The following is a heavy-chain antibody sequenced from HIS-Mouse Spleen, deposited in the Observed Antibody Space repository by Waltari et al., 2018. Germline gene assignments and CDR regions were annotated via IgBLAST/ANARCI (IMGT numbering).Heavy chain of an antibody. V-gene: IGHV3-30*18. Sequence: QLQLVESGGGVVQPGRSLRLSCAASGFTFGSYGMHWVRQAPGKGLEWVAVISYDGSNKYYADSVKGRFTISRDNSKNTLYLQMNSLRAEDTAVYYCAKDKHHAFDYWGQGTLVTVSS. CDR2: ISYDGSNK. CDR3: AKDKHHAFDY. CDR1: GFTFGSYG. J-gene: IGHJ4*02.